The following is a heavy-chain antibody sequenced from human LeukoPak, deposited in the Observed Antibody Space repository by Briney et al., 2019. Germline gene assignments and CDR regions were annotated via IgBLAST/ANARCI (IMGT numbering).Heavy chain of an antibody. CDR3: ARAKRYQLLDGDAFDI. J-gene: IGHJ3*02. CDR2: IYYSGST. CDR1: GGSISSYY. Sequence: PSETLSLTCTVSGGSISSYYWSWIRQPPGKGLEWIGYIYYSGSTNYNPSLKSRVTISVDTSKNQFSLKLSSVTAADTAVYYCARAKRYQLLDGDAFDIWGQGTMVTVSS. V-gene: IGHV4-59*01. D-gene: IGHD2-2*01.